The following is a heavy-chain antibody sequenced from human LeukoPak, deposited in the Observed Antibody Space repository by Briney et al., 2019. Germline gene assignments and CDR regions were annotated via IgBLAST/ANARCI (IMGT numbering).Heavy chain of an antibody. CDR2: ISGSGGST. CDR3: AKDLPPFNAFDI. V-gene: IGHV3-23*01. CDR1: GFTFSSYA. Sequence: GESLKISCAASGFTFSSYAMSWVRQAPGKGLEWVSAISGSGGSTYYADSVKGRFTISRDNSKNTLYLQMNSLRAEDTAVYYCAKDLPPFNAFDIWGQGTMVTVSS. J-gene: IGHJ3*02.